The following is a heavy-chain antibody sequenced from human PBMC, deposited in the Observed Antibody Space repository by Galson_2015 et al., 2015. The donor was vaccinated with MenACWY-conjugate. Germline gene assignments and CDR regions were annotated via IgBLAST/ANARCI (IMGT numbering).Heavy chain of an antibody. Sequence: SLRLSCAASGFTFNNYWVHWLRQPPGKGLEWISYIKADGSFSNYADSVKGRFTISTDNAKNMVYLQMDGLGDEDTAVYFCARDNNWSFDSWGQGTLVTVSS. D-gene: IGHD1-1*01. V-gene: IGHV3-74*01. CDR2: IKADGSFS. CDR1: GFTFNNYW. CDR3: ARDNNWSFDS. J-gene: IGHJ4*02.